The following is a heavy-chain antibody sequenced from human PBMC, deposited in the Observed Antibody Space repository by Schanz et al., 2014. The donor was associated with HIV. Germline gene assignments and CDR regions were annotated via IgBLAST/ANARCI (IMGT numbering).Heavy chain of an antibody. Sequence: DVQLVESGGSLVQPGGSLRLSCAASGFRFRSYWMSWVRQAPGKGLEWVANIKEDGIEKYYVDSVKGRFTISRDNAKNSLYLNMYSLRAEDTAVYFCAKSNGGDTAVVQYYFDYWGQGTQVSVSS. J-gene: IGHJ4*02. CDR1: GFRFRSYW. CDR2: IKEDGIEK. D-gene: IGHD5-18*01. CDR3: AKSNGGDTAVVQYYFDY. V-gene: IGHV3-7*01.